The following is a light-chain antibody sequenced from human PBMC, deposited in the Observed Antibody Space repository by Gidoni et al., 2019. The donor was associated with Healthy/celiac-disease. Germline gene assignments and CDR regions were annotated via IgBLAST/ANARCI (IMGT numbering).Light chain of an antibody. J-gene: IGKJ5*01. V-gene: IGKV1-39*01. CDR1: QSISSY. Sequence: DIQMTQSPPSLSASVGDRVTITCRASQSISSYLNWYQQKPGKAPKLLIYAASSLQSGVPSRFSGSGSGTDFTLTISSLQPEDFATYYCQQSYSTPSITFGQXTRLEIK. CDR2: AAS. CDR3: QQSYSTPSIT.